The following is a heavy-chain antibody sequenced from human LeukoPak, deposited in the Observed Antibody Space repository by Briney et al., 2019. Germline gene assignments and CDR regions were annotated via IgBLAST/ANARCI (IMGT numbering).Heavy chain of an antibody. V-gene: IGHV4-31*03. CDR1: GGSISSGGYY. J-gene: IGHJ5*02. Sequence: SETLSLTCTVSGGSISSGGYYWSWIRQHPGKGLEYIGYIYYSGSTYYNPSLKSRVTISVDTSKNQFSLKLSSVTAADTAVYYCARSKYQLLSQYNWFDPWGQGTLVTVSS. CDR2: IYYSGST. D-gene: IGHD2-2*01. CDR3: ARSKYQLLSQYNWFDP.